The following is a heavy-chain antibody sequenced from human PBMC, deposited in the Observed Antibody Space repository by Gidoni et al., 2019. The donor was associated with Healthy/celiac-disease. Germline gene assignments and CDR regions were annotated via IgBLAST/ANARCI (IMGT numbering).Heavy chain of an antibody. CDR2: IYYSGST. J-gene: IGHJ6*03. CDR1: GGPISSYY. Sequence: QVQLQESGPGLVKPSETLSLTCTVSGGPISSYYWSWIRQPPGKGLEWIGYIYYSGSTNYNPSLKSRVTISVDTSKNQFSLKLSSVTAADTAVYYCATSMVQGVNYYYYYMDVWGKGTTVTVSS. CDR3: ATSMVQGVNYYYYYMDV. D-gene: IGHD3-10*01. V-gene: IGHV4-59*08.